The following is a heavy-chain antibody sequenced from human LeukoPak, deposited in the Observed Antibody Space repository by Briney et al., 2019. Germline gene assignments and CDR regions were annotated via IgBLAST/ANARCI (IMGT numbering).Heavy chain of an antibody. CDR2: IIPILGTA. CDR1: GGTFSSYA. V-gene: IGHV1-69*11. Sequence: ASVKVSCKASGGTFSSYAISWVRQAPGQGLEWMGKIIPILGTANYAQKFQGRVTITTDESTSTAYMELSSLRSEDTAVYYCAREVYYYDSSGYYFLDYWGQGTLVTVSS. J-gene: IGHJ4*02. D-gene: IGHD3-22*01. CDR3: AREVYYYDSSGYYFLDY.